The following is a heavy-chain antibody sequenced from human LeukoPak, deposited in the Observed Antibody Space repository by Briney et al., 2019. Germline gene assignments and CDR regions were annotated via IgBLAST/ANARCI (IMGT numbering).Heavy chain of an antibody. J-gene: IGHJ4*02. V-gene: IGHV4-34*01. CDR3: ARGPSPGYCSSTSCYSRGDFDY. CDR1: GGSFSGYY. Sequence: SETLSLTCAVYGGSFSGYYWSWIRQPPGKGLGWIGEINHSGSTNYNPSLKSRVTISVDTSKNQFSLKLSSVTAADTAVYYCARGPSPGYCSSTSCYSRGDFDYWGQGTLVTVSS. D-gene: IGHD2-2*01. CDR2: INHSGST.